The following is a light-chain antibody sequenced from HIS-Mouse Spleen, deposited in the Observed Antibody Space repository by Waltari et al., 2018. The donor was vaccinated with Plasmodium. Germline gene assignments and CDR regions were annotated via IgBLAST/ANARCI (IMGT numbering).Light chain of an antibody. CDR2: GNS. CDR1: SPHIGRGYD. V-gene: IGLV1-40*01. Sequence: QSVLTQPPSVSGAPGQRVTIPCPWRSPHIGRGYDVHWYQQLPGTAPKLLIYGNSNRPSGVPDRFSGSKSGTSASLAITGLQAEDEADYYCQSYDSSLSGYVFGTGTKVTVL. CDR3: QSYDSSLSGYV. J-gene: IGLJ1*01.